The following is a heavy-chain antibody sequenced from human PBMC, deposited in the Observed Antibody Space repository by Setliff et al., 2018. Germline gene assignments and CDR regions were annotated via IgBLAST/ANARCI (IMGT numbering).Heavy chain of an antibody. V-gene: IGHV1-69*13. CDR3: ARVARLVLSRNAFDI. J-gene: IGHJ3*02. CDR1: GGTFSSYA. CDR2: IIPIFGTA. Sequence: GASVKVSCKASGGTFSSYAISWVRQAPGQGLEWMGGIIPIFGTANYAQKLQGRVTITADESTSTAYMELSSLRSEDTAVYYCARVARLVLSRNAFDIWGQGTMVTVSS. D-gene: IGHD2-2*01.